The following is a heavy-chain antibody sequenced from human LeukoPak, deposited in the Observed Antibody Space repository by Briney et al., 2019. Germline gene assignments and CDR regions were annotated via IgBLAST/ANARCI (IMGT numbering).Heavy chain of an antibody. CDR2: INSDGSVT. V-gene: IGHV3-74*01. J-gene: IGHJ5*02. CDR3: ARVPNWFDP. CDR1: GFTFSSYW. Sequence: GGSLRLSCAASGFTFSSYWMHWVRQAPGKGLVWVSRINSDGSVTNYADSVKGRFTISRDNAKNALYLQMNSLRGEDTAVYYCARVPNWFDPWGQGTLVTVPS.